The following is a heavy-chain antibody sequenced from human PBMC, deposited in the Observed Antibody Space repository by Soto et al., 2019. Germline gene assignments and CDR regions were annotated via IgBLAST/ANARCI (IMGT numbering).Heavy chain of an antibody. J-gene: IGHJ4*02. V-gene: IGHV3-13*01. CDR2: IGTAGDT. D-gene: IGHD2-15*01. Sequence: EVQLVEAGGGLVQPGWSLRLSCAASGFTFSNYAMHWVRQVTGKGLEWVSTIGTAGDTYYPGSVKGRFTIPRENAKTTLYLHMNSLRAEDTAVYYCARGRLISLYYFDYWGQGTLVTVSS. CDR3: ARGRLISLYYFDY. CDR1: GFTFSNYA.